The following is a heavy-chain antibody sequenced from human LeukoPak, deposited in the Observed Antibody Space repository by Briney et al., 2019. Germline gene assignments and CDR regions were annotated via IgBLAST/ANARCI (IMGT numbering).Heavy chain of an antibody. D-gene: IGHD3-22*01. CDR1: GFTFSSYW. CDR3: ARAPSEIGGYYPEYFRH. V-gene: IGHV3-74*01. J-gene: IGHJ1*01. CDR2: IKSDGST. Sequence: PGGPLRLSCAASGFTFSSYWMHWVRQAPGKGLVWVSRIKSDGSTNYADSVKGRFTIFRDNAKNTVSLQMNSLRAEDTGVYYCARAPSEIGGYYPEYFRHWGQGTLVTVSS.